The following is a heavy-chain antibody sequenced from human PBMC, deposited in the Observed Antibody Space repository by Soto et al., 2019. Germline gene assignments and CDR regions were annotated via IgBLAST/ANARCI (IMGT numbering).Heavy chain of an antibody. J-gene: IGHJ4*02. Sequence: GGSLRLSCAASGFTVSSNYMSWVRQAPGKGLEWVSVIYSGGSTYYADSVKGRFTISRDNSKNTLYLQMNSLRAEDTAVYYCARDQGYCSSTSCYKGLDYWGQGTLVTVSS. D-gene: IGHD2-2*02. CDR2: IYSGGST. V-gene: IGHV3-53*01. CDR1: GFTVSSNY. CDR3: ARDQGYCSSTSCYKGLDY.